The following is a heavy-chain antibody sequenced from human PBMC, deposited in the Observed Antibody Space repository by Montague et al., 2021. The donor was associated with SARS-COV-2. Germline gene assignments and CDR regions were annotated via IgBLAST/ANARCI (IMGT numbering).Heavy chain of an antibody. V-gene: IGHV3-21*01. D-gene: IGHD3-3*01. Sequence: SLRLSCAASGFNSTNYNINWVRQPPGTGLEWVSSISGSGFGGPYIYYSDSVKGRFTISRDNAKNSVYLQLNSLRAEDSAFYYCAVKYVSSFGVVIFGMDVGGRGTTATVSS. J-gene: IGHJ6*01. CDR3: AVKYVSSFGVVIFGMDV. CDR1: GFNSTNYN. CDR2: ISGSGFGGPYI.